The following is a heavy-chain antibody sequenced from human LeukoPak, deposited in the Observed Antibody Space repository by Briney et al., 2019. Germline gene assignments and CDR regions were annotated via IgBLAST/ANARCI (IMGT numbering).Heavy chain of an antibody. J-gene: IGHJ4*02. Sequence: ASVKVSCKASGYTFNTYGINWVRQATGQGLEWMGWMNPNSGNTGYAQKFQGRVTITRNTSISTAYMELSSLRSEDTAVYYCARAIDGSSGYFPLDYWGQGTLVTVSS. CDR1: GYTFNTYG. D-gene: IGHD3-22*01. V-gene: IGHV1-8*03. CDR3: ARAIDGSSGYFPLDY. CDR2: MNPNSGNT.